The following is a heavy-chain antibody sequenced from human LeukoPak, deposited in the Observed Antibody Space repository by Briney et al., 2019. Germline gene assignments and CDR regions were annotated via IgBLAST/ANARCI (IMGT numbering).Heavy chain of an antibody. V-gene: IGHV3-48*01. CDR3: ARVRSYYYDP. D-gene: IGHD3-22*01. J-gene: IGHJ5*02. Sequence: PGGSLRLSCAASGFTFSSYSMNLVRQAPGKGLEWVSYISSSSSTIYYADSVKGRFTISRDNAKNSLYLQMNSLRAEDTAVYYCARVRSYYYDPWGQGTLVTVSS. CDR1: GFTFSSYS. CDR2: ISSSSSTI.